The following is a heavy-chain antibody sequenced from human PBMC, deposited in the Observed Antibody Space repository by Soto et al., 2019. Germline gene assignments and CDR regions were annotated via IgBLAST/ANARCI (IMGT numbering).Heavy chain of an antibody. CDR1: GFTFTSYE. Sequence: EVQLVESGGGLVQPGGSLRLSCAASGFTFTSYEMNWVRQAPGKGLEWVSFISNIGSTIYYADSVKGRFTISRDNAKNSLYLQMSSLRAEDTAVYYCVYGYYFDSWGQGTLVTVSS. CDR3: VYGYYFDS. J-gene: IGHJ4*02. CDR2: ISNIGSTI. V-gene: IGHV3-48*03. D-gene: IGHD3-10*01.